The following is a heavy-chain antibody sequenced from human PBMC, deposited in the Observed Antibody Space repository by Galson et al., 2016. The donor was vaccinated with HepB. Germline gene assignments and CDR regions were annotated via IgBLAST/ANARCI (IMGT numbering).Heavy chain of an antibody. Sequence: SAISGDSVSRNNVAWYWIRQSPSRGLEWLGRTYYSSKWYNDYALSLKSRISINADTSKNQIFLQLNSVTPDDTAVYYCARDGRLKYYGMDVWGQGTTVTVSS. V-gene: IGHV6-1*01. J-gene: IGHJ6*02. CDR1: GDSVSRNNVA. D-gene: IGHD5/OR15-5a*01. CDR3: ARDGRLKYYGMDV. CDR2: TYYSSKWYN.